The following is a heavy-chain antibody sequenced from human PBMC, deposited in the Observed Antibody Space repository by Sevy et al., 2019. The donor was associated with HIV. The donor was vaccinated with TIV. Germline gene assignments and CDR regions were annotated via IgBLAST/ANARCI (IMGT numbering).Heavy chain of an antibody. V-gene: IGHV3-30-3*01. D-gene: IGHD5-18*01. CDR2: ISYDGSTK. CDR1: GFTFSRYA. Sequence: GGSLRLSCAASGFTFSRYAMHWVRQAPGKGLEWLAVISYDGSTKYYTDSVKGRFTISRDNSKNTLYLQMNSLKVEDTAVYYCARVKGAHSFGYYGMDVWGQGTTVTVSS. CDR3: ARVKGAHSFGYYGMDV. J-gene: IGHJ6*02.